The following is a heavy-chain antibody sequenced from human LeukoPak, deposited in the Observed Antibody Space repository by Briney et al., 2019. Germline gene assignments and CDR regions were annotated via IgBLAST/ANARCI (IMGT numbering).Heavy chain of an antibody. CDR3: AKSLYGDYAPRNYGMDV. Sequence: PGGSLRLSCAASGFTLSSYGMHWVRQAPGKGPEWVAVISYDGINKYYADSVKGRFTISRDNSKSTLYLQMNNLRAEDTAVFYCAKSLYGDYAPRNYGMDVWGQGTTVTVSS. CDR1: GFTLSSYG. V-gene: IGHV3-30*18. J-gene: IGHJ6*02. D-gene: IGHD4-17*01. CDR2: ISYDGINK.